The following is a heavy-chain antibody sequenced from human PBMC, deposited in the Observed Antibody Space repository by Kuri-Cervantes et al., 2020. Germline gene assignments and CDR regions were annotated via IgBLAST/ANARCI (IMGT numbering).Heavy chain of an antibody. D-gene: IGHD6-19*01. CDR3: ARGRRRQWLATYFDY. CDR1: GGSISSYY. Sequence: SETLSLTCTVSGGSISSYYWSRIRQPPGKGLEWIGYIYYSGSTNYNPSLKSRVTISVDTSKNQFSLKLSSVTAADTAVYYCARGRRRQWLATYFDYWGQGTLVTVSS. CDR2: IYYSGST. V-gene: IGHV4-59*12. J-gene: IGHJ4*02.